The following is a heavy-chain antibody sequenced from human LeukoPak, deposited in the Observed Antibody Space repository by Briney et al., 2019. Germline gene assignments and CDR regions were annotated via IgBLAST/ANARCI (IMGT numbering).Heavy chain of an antibody. D-gene: IGHD3-10*01. J-gene: IGHJ4*02. V-gene: IGHV4-61*02. CDR1: GGSISSGSYY. CDR2: IYTSGST. CDR3: ARGATMVRGVMAFDY. Sequence: PSETLSLTCTVSGGSISSGSYYWSWIRQPAGKGLEWIGRIYTSGSTNYNPSLKSRVTISVDTSKNQFSLKLSSVTAADTAVYYCARGATMVRGVMAFDYWGQGTLVTVSS.